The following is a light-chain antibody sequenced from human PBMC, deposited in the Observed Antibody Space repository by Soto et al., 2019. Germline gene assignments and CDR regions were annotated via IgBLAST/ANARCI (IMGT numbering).Light chain of an antibody. J-gene: IGKJ1*01. V-gene: IGKV3-20*01. CDR2: GAS. CDR3: QQYDGSLL. Sequence: EIVLTQSPGTLSLSPGERATLSCRASQSVSSSYLAWYQQKPGQAPRLLIYGASSRATGIPDRFSGSGSGTDFTLTISRLEPEDFAAYYCQQYDGSLLFGQGTKVEVK. CDR1: QSVSSSY.